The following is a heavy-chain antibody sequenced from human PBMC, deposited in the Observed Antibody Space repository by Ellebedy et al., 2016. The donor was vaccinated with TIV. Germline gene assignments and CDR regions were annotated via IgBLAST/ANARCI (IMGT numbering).Heavy chain of an antibody. CDR1: GGSISSSSYY. J-gene: IGHJ4*02. V-gene: IGHV4-39*07. D-gene: IGHD3-10*01. CDR3: ARVEFSGSGSQYFDY. CDR2: IYYSGST. Sequence: GSLRLSXTVSGGSISSSSYYWGWIRQPPGKGLEWIGSIYYSGSTYYNPSLKSRVTISVDTSKNQFSLKLSSVTAADTAVYYCARVEFSGSGSQYFDYWGQGTLVTVSS.